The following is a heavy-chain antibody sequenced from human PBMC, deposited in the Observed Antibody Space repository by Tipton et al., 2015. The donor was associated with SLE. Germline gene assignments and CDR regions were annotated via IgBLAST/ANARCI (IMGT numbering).Heavy chain of an antibody. V-gene: IGHV4-34*01. CDR3: AGGSVTVNY. CDR1: GGSFSGYY. D-gene: IGHD4-23*01. CDR2: IHHSGST. Sequence: TLSLTCAVYGGSFSGYYWSWIRQPPGRGLEWIGEIHHSGSTNYNPSLKSRVTISVDTSKNQFSLKLSSVTAADTAVYYCAGGSVTVNYWGQGTLVTVSS. J-gene: IGHJ4*02.